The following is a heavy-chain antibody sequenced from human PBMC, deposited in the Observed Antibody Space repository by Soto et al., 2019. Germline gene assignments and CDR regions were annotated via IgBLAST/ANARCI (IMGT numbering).Heavy chain of an antibody. CDR1: GDTFSSFA. D-gene: IGHD1-26*01. Sequence: QEQLVQSGAEVKKPGSSVKVSCKASGDTFSSFAISWVRQAPGQGLDWMGGIIPFFNTSNYAQRFQGRVTITADASTSTAHMELSSLRSEDTAMYYSARESAYGGNPLAFDNWGQGTLVTVSS. J-gene: IGHJ4*02. CDR3: ARESAYGGNPLAFDN. CDR2: IIPFFNTS. V-gene: IGHV1-69*01.